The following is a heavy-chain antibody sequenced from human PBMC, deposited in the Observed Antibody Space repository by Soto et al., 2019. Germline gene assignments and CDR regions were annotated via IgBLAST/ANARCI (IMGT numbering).Heavy chain of an antibody. V-gene: IGHV1-8*01. D-gene: IGHD4-17*01. CDR2: MNPNSGNT. J-gene: IGHJ6*02. CDR1: GYTFTSYD. CDR3: ARELAVTTRRDYGMDV. Sequence: ASVKVSCKASGYTFTSYDINWVRQATGQGLEWMGWMNPNSGNTGYAQKFQGRVTMTRNTSISTAYMELSSLRSEDTAVYYCARELAVTTRRDYGMDVWGQGTTVTVSS.